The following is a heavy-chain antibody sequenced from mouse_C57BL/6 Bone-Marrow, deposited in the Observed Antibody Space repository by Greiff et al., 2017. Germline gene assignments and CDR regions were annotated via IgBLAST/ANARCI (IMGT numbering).Heavy chain of an antibody. V-gene: IGHV1-81*01. J-gene: IGHJ3*01. Sequence: QVQLMQSGADLARPGASVKLSCNASGYTFTSYGISWVQQRTGQGLEWIGEIYPRSGNTYYNEKFTGKATLTGDKFSSTAYTELRSLTSGDSAVYLCARRRGLGWVAYWGQGTLVTVSA. CDR2: IYPRSGNT. CDR1: GYTFTSYG. CDR3: ARRRGLGWVAY.